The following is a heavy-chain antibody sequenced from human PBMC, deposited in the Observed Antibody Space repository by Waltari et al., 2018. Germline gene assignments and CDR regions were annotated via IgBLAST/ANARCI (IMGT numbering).Heavy chain of an antibody. V-gene: IGHV4-34*01. Sequence: QVQLQQWGAGLLKPSETLSLTCAVYGGSFSGYYWSWIRQPPGKGLEWIGEIDHSGRHNYNPSLKSRVTISVETSKNQFSLKLSSVTAADTAVYYCARGRGGYSSSLFYWGQGTLVTVSS. J-gene: IGHJ4*02. CDR1: GGSFSGYY. CDR2: IDHSGRH. CDR3: ARGRGGYSSSLFY. D-gene: IGHD6-6*01.